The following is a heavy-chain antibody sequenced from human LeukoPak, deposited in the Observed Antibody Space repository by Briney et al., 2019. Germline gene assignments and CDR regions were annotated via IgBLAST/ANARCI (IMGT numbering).Heavy chain of an antibody. CDR2: INPSSGGT. D-gene: IGHD4-17*01. V-gene: IGHV1-2*02. CDR3: ARANTVTTAFDY. Sequence: ASVKVSCKASGYTFTGYYMHWVRQAPGQGLEWMGWINPSSGGTNYAQKFQGRVTMTRDTSISTAYMELSRLRSDDTAVYYCARANTVTTAFDYWGQGTLVTVSS. CDR1: GYTFTGYY. J-gene: IGHJ4*02.